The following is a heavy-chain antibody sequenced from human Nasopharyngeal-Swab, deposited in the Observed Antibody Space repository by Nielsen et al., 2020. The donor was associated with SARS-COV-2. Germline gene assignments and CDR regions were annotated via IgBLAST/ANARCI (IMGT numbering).Heavy chain of an antibody. CDR1: GFSFSNYW. CDR2: VKQDGSEK. CDR3: PRGRDMIASRPFWFDP. V-gene: IGHV3-7*01. Sequence: SCAASGFSFSNYWMSWVRQTPGEGLEWVASVKQDGSEKHYVDSVKGRFTISRDNANNSLYLQMDGLRAEDTGVYYCPRGRDMIASRPFWFDPWGQGTLVTVSS. J-gene: IGHJ5*02. D-gene: IGHD6-6*01.